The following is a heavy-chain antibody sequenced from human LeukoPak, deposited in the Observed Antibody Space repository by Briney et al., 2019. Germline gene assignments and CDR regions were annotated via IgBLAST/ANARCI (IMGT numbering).Heavy chain of an antibody. D-gene: IGHD4-17*01. V-gene: IGHV3-30*18. CDR3: AKERPNGDYVDY. CDR1: GFTFSSYG. Sequence: GRSLRLSCAASGFTFSSYGMHWVRQAPSKGLEWVAVISYDGSNKYYADSVKGRFTISRDNSKNTLYLQMNSLRAEDTAVYYCAKERPNGDYVDYWGQGTLVTVSS. CDR2: ISYDGSNK. J-gene: IGHJ4*02.